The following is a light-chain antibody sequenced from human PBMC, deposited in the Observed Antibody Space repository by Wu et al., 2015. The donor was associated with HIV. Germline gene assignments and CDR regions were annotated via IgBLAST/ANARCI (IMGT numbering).Light chain of an antibody. CDR1: QYISDNY. V-gene: IGKV3-20*01. CDR2: EAY. J-gene: IGKJ5*01. Sequence: TQFPPLLSLSVGDTATLSCRASQYISDNYVAWYQQKFGQPPRLLIHEAYKRAAGVPDRFDASGSGTDLTLTIDRLEPEDFAVYFCQQYRDSPTTFGQGTRLENK. CDR3: QQYRDSPTT.